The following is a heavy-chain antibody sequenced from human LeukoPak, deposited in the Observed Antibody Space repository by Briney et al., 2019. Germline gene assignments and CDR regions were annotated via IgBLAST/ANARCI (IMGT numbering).Heavy chain of an antibody. CDR1: GFNFSNYA. J-gene: IGHJ4*02. D-gene: IGHD3-10*01. CDR3: ARGRFDY. Sequence: GGSQRLSCAASGFNFSNYAMHLVRQAPENRLEYVSAISSNAGNTYYANSVKGRFTIARDNSKNTVDLQMGSLRAEDTAVYYCARGRFDYWGQGTLVTVSS. V-gene: IGHV3-64*01. CDR2: ISSNAGNT.